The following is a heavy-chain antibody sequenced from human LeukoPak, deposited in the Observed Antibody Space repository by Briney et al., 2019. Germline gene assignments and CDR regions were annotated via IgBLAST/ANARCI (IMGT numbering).Heavy chain of an antibody. CDR3: ASADYDILTGVPWYFDL. CDR1: GGSFSGYY. D-gene: IGHD3-9*01. V-gene: IGHV4-34*01. J-gene: IGHJ2*01. CDR2: INHSGST. Sequence: PSETLSLTCDVYGGSFSGYYWSWIRQPPGKGLEWIGEINHSGSTNYNPSLKSRVTISVGTSKNQFSLKLSSVTAADTAVYYCASADYDILTGVPWYFDLWGRGTLVTVSS.